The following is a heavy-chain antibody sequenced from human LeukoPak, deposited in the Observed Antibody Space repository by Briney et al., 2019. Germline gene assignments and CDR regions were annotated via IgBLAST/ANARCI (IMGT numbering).Heavy chain of an antibody. Sequence: GGSLRLSCAASGFTFTTYAMSWVRQAPGKGLEWVSTISGSGGSTDYADSVKGRFTISRDNSKNTLYLQMNSLRVEDTAVYYCTARRGGSRLDYWGQGTLVTVSS. J-gene: IGHJ4*02. CDR1: GFTFTTYA. D-gene: IGHD1-26*01. CDR3: TARRGGSRLDY. CDR2: ISGSGGST. V-gene: IGHV3-23*01.